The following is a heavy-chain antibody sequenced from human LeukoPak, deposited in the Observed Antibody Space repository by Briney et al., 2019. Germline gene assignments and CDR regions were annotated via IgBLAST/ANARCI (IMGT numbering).Heavy chain of an antibody. CDR3: ARVGTGTTFGGDYYYYMDV. CDR2: INHSGST. CDR1: GGSFSGYY. J-gene: IGHJ6*03. D-gene: IGHD1-1*01. V-gene: IGHV4-34*01. Sequence: PSETLSLTCAVYGGSFSGYYWSWIRQPPGKGLEWIGEINHSGSTNYNPSLKSRVSMSVDTSKNQFSLKLSSVTAADTAVYYCARVGTGTTFGGDYYYYMDVWGKGTTVTVSS.